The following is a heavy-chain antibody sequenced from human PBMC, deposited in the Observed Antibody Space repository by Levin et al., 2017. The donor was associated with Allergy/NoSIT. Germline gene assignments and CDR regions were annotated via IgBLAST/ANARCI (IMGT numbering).Heavy chain of an antibody. CDR1: GFTFSTFS. Sequence: GGSLRLSCAASGFTFSTFSMNWVRQAPGKGLEWVSYISSSGSTIYYADSVKGRFTISRDNAKNSLYLQVNSLRDEDTAVYYCARGGGIQLWIYYFDYWGQGTLVTVSS. CDR2: ISSSGSTI. CDR3: ARGGGIQLWIYYFDY. D-gene: IGHD5-18*01. J-gene: IGHJ4*02. V-gene: IGHV3-48*02.